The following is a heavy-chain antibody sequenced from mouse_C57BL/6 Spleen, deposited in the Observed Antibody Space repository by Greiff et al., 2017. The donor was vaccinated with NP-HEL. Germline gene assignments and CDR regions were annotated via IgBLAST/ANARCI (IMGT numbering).Heavy chain of an antibody. CDR2: IDPSDSDT. D-gene: IGHD3-2*02. V-gene: IGHV1-52*01. J-gene: IGHJ2*01. Sequence: VQLQQPGAELVRPGSSVKLSCKASGYTFTSYWMHWVKQRPIQGLEWIGNIDPSDSDTHYNQKFKDKATLTVDKSSSTAYMQLSSLTSEDSAVYYCASEAAQALNYWGQGTTLTVSS. CDR1: GYTFTSYW. CDR3: ASEAAQALNY.